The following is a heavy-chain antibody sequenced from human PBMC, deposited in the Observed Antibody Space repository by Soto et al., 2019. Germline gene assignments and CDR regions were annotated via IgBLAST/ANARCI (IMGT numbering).Heavy chain of an antibody. D-gene: IGHD4-4*01. V-gene: IGHV4-31*03. CDR1: GGSIKNSGYY. CDR3: GRDAVTKRDFDYYGMDV. CDR2: ISYSGST. Sequence: QVQLQESGPGLVKPSQTLSLTCTVSGGSIKNSGYYWSWIRQHPQKGLEWIGYISYSGSTDYAPSLTSRVTMSVDTSKNQFFLNLTSVTAADTAVYYCGRDAVTKRDFDYYGMDVWGRGTTVTVSS. J-gene: IGHJ6*02.